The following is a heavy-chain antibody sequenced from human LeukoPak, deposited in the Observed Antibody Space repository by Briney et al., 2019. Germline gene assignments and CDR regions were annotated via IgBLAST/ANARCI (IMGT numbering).Heavy chain of an antibody. CDR3: ARPAGDSSGYSGSYYMDV. CDR1: GGTFSSYA. CDR2: MNPNSGNT. V-gene: IGHV1-8*03. Sequence: GASVKVSCKTSGGTFSSYAISWVRQATGQGLEWMGWMNPNSGNTGYAQKFQGRVTITRNTSISTAYMELSSLRSEDTAVYYCARPAGDSSGYSGSYYMDVWGKGTTVIVSS. J-gene: IGHJ6*03. D-gene: IGHD3-22*01.